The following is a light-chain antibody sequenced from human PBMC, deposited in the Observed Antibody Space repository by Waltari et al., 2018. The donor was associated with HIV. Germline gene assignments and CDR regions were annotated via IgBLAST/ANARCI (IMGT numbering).Light chain of an antibody. Sequence: GERATLSCRASQSVSSNYLAWYQQKPGQAPRLLIYGASSRATGIPDRFSGSGSGTDFTLTISRLEPEDFAVYYCQQYGNSPWTFGQGTKVEIK. CDR2: GAS. CDR3: QQYGNSPWT. CDR1: QSVSSNY. J-gene: IGKJ1*01. V-gene: IGKV3-20*01.